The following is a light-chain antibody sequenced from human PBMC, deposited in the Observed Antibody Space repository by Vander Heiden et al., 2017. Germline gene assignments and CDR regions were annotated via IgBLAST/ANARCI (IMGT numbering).Light chain of an antibody. J-gene: IGKJ4*01. Sequence: DIQMTQSPSSLSASVGDRVTITCRASQSISSYLNWYQQKPGKAPKLLIYAASSLQSGVPSRFSGSGSGTDFTLTSSRRQPEDFATYYWHQSYSTLTFGGGTKVEIK. CDR3: HQSYSTLT. CDR1: QSISSY. V-gene: IGKV1-39*01. CDR2: AAS.